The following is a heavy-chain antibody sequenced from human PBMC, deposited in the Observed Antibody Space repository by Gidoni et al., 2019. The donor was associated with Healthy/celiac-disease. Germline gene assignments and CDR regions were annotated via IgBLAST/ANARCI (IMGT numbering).Heavy chain of an antibody. CDR2: FDPEDGET. CDR1: GYTLTELS. V-gene: IGHV1-24*01. CDR3: ATAWGPLIAAAGTGYYYGMDV. D-gene: IGHD6-13*01. Sequence: QVQLVQSGAEVKKPGASVKVSCKVSGYTLTELSMPWVRQAPGKGLEWMGGFDPEDGETIYAQKFQGRVTMTEDTSTDTAYMELSSLRSEDTAVYYCATAWGPLIAAAGTGYYYGMDVWGQGTTVTVSS. J-gene: IGHJ6*02.